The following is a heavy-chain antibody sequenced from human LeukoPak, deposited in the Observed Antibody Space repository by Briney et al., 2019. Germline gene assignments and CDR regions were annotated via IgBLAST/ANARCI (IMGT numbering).Heavy chain of an antibody. CDR3: AAWGYSGSYVWDY. J-gene: IGHJ4*02. D-gene: IGHD1-26*01. Sequence: QAGGSLRLSCAASGLTFSSYAMSWVRQAPGKGLEWVSAISGSGGSTYYADSVKGRFTISRDNSKNTLYLQMNSLRAEDTAVYYCAAWGYSGSYVWDYWGQGTLVTVSS. V-gene: IGHV3-23*01. CDR1: GLTFSSYA. CDR2: ISGSGGST.